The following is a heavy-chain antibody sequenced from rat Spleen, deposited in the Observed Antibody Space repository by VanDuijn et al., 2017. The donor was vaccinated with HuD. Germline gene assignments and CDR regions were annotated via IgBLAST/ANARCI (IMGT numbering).Heavy chain of an antibody. Sequence: VRLVESGGGLVQPGKSLKLSCSASGFTFSDYGMHWIRQAPGKGLDWVAYISRSGGTIYADAVKGRFAISRDNAKSTLYLQMDSLRSEDTATYYCARRDYGLFDYWGQGVMVTVSS. J-gene: IGHJ2*01. D-gene: IGHD1-3*01. V-gene: IGHV5-62*01. CDR1: GFTFSDYG. CDR3: ARRDYGLFDY. CDR2: ISRSGGT.